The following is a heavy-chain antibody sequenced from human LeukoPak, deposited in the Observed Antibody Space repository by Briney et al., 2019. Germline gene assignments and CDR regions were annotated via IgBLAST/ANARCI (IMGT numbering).Heavy chain of an antibody. V-gene: IGHV4-4*07. D-gene: IGHD3-9*01. CDR1: DTSISTYY. CDR3: AKNVREADWYYYYMDV. J-gene: IGHJ6*03. Sequence: SSETLSLTCTVSDTSISTYYWSWIRQPAGKGLEWIGHIYTTGTTNYNPSLKSRVTMSIDTSKNQFSLNLRSVTAEDTAVYYCAKNVREADWYYYYMDVWGKGTTVTVS. CDR2: IYTTGTT.